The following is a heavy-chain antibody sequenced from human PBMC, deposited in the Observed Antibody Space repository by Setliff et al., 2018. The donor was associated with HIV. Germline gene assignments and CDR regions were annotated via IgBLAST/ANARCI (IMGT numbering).Heavy chain of an antibody. CDR3: ARHDGMKAARRYNNDYMDV. V-gene: IGHV4-61*09. Sequence: SQTLSLTCAVSGASISDGTYYWSWIRQPAGKGLEWIGHIYIRGGTTNYSPSLKSRVTISVDTSKNQFSLKLSSVTAADTAVYYCARHDGMKAARRYNNDYMDVWGKGTTVTVSS. CDR1: GASISDGTYY. CDR2: IYIRGGTT. D-gene: IGHD6-6*01. J-gene: IGHJ6*03.